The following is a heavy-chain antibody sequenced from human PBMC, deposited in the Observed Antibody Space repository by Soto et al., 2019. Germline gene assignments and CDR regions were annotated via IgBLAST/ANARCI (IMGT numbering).Heavy chain of an antibody. CDR1: GVSISSSSYY. CDR3: ARHVKYYYGLNYYYMDV. D-gene: IGHD3-10*01. J-gene: IGHJ6*03. CDR2: IYYSGST. V-gene: IGHV4-39*01. Sequence: SETLSLTCTVSGVSISSSSYYWGWIRQPPGKGLEWIGSIYYSGSTYYNPSLKSRVTISVDTSKNQFSLKLSSVTAADTAVYYCARHVKYYYGLNYYYMDVWGKGTTVTVSS.